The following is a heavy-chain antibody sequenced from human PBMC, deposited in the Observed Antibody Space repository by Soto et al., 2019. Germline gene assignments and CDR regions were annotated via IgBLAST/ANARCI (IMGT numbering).Heavy chain of an antibody. CDR1: GGTFSSYA. V-gene: IGHV1-69*13. D-gene: IGHD2-15*01. CDR2: IIPIFGTA. CDR3: ASYCSGGSCYRNWFDL. Sequence: SVKVSCKASGGTFSSYAISWVRQAPGQGLEWMGGIIPIFGTANYAQKFQGRVTITADESTSTAYMELSSLRSEDTAVYYCASYCSGGSCYRNWFDLWGQGNLVTVSS. J-gene: IGHJ5*02.